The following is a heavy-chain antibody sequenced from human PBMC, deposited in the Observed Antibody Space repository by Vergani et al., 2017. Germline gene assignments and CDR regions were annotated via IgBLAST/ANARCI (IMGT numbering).Heavy chain of an antibody. CDR2: IYPGDSDT. CDR1: GYSFTSYW. V-gene: IGHV5-51*03. D-gene: IGHD3-16*01. Sequence: EVQLVQSGAEVKKPGESLKISCKGSGYSFTSYWIGWVRQMPGKGLEWMGIIYPGDSDTRYSPSFQGQVTISADKSISTAYLQWSSLKASDTAMYYCARLIAPGGAPLYYYYYGMDVWGQGTTVTVSS. J-gene: IGHJ6*02. CDR3: ARLIAPGGAPLYYYYYGMDV.